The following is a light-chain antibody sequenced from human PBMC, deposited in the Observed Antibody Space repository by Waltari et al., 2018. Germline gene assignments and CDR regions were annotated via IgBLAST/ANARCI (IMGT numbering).Light chain of an antibody. V-gene: IGLV2-14*03. CDR2: GVT. J-gene: IGLJ3*02. Sequence: QSAPTQPPSVSGSPGQSVTISCTETGRDIGGYNYVAWYQQHPDKAPKLLIYGVTNRPSGVSDRFSGSKSGNTASLTISGLQADDEADYYCSSYTASTTWVFGGGTRLTVL. CDR1: GRDIGGYNY. CDR3: SSYTASTTWV.